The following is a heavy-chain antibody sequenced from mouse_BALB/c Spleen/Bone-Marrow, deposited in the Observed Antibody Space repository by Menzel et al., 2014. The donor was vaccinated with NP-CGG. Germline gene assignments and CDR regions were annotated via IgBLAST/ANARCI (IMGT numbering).Heavy chain of an antibody. CDR1: GYTFTSYY. J-gene: IGHJ3*01. D-gene: IGHD2-2*01. V-gene: IGHV1S56*01. CDR3: AICYVYDEFAY. CDR2: IYPVDGST. Sequence: VQLQQSGPELVKPGASVKMSCKASGYTFTSYYIHWVKQRPGQGLEWIGWIYPVDGSTKYNEKFNGKTTLTADKSSSTAYMLLSSVSSEDSASYFCAICYVYDEFAYWGQGTLVTVSA.